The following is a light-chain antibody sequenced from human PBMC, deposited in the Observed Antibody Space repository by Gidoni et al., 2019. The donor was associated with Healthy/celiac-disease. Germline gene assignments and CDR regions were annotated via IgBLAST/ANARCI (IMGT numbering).Light chain of an antibody. CDR1: QSISSW. CDR3: QQSMGLT. Sequence: DIQMTQSPSTLSASVGDRVTITCRASQSISSWLAWYQQKQGKAPKLLIYKASSLESGVPSRFSGSGSGTEFTLTISSLHPDDFATYYCQQSMGLTFGGGTKVEIK. CDR2: KAS. J-gene: IGKJ4*01. V-gene: IGKV1-5*03.